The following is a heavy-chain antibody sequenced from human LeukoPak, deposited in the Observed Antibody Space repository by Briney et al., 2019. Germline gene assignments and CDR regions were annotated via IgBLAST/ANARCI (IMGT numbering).Heavy chain of an antibody. CDR3: AREQYSSSSGVNDI. Sequence: ASVKVSCKASGYTFTSYYMHWVRQAPGQGLEWMGWISAYNGNTNYAQKLQGRVTMTTDTSTSTAYMELRSLRSDDTAVYYCAREQYSSSSGVNDIWGQGTMVTVSS. CDR2: ISAYNGNT. J-gene: IGHJ3*02. V-gene: IGHV1-18*04. CDR1: GYTFTSYY. D-gene: IGHD6-6*01.